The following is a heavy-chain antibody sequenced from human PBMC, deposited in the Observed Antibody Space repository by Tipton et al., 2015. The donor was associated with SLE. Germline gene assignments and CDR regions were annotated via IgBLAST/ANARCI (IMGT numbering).Heavy chain of an antibody. CDR2: IRNGGGKSDGKT. CDR3: AKGKRTIYDHDAYDM. D-gene: IGHD3-3*01. J-gene: IGHJ3*02. Sequence: SLRLSCAPSGFTISTYGMAWVRQPPGKGLEWVSTIRNGGGKSDGKTYYAESVRGRFTISRDSSKYTIYLQMDSLRAEDTALYYCAKGKRTIYDHDAYDMWGQGTAVTVSS. V-gene: IGHV3-23*01. CDR1: GFTISTYG.